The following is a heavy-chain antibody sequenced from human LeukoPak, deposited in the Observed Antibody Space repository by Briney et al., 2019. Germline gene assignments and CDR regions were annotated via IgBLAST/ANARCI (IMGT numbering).Heavy chain of an antibody. CDR1: GGSFSGYY. CDR3: ARGLDWGPYYFDY. CDR2: INHSGST. J-gene: IGHJ4*02. V-gene: IGHV4-34*01. Sequence: SETLSLACAAYGGSFSGYYWSWIRQPPGKGLEWIGEINHSGSTNYNPSLKSRVTISVDTSKNQFSLKLSSVTAADTAVYYCARGLDWGPYYFDYWGQGTLVTVSS. D-gene: IGHD7-27*01.